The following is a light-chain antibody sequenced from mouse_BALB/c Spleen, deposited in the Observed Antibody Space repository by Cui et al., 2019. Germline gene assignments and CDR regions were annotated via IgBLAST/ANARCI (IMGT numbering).Light chain of an antibody. CDR3: QPFKSCSFT. CDR2: SAS. V-gene: IGKV18-36*01. Sequence: TGETTQAPASLSFSLGETATLSCRSSESVGSYLAWYQQEAGQVPRPLNHSASTRAGGVPVRFSGTGSGTDFTLTISSLEPEDAAVYYCQPFKSCSFTFGSGTKLEIK. CDR1: ESVGSY. J-gene: IGKJ4*01.